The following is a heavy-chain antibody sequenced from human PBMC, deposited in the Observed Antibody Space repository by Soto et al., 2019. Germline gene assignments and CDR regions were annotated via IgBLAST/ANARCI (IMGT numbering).Heavy chain of an antibody. J-gene: IGHJ4*02. Sequence: SETLSLTCTVSGGSISSSSYYWGWIRQPPGKGLEWIGSIYYSGSTYYNPSLKSRVTISVDTSKNQFSLKLSSVTAADTAVYYCASTMGVDTAMETGYWGQGTLVTVSS. D-gene: IGHD5-18*01. V-gene: IGHV4-39*07. CDR2: IYYSGST. CDR3: ASTMGVDTAMETGY. CDR1: GGSISSSSYY.